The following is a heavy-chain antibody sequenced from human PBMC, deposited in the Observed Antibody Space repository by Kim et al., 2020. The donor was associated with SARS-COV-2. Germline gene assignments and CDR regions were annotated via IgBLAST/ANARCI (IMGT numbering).Heavy chain of an antibody. J-gene: IGHJ6*02. CDR1: GYSFTSYW. CDR3: ARLGSSSFSSGWSYYYYGMDV. V-gene: IGHV5-51*01. D-gene: IGHD6-19*01. Sequence: GESLKISCKGSGYSFTSYWIGWVRQMPGKGLEWMGIIYPGDSDTRYSPSFQGQVTISADKSISTAYLQWSSLKASDTAMYYCARLGSSSFSSGWSYYYYGMDVWGQGTTVTVSS. CDR2: IYPGDSDT.